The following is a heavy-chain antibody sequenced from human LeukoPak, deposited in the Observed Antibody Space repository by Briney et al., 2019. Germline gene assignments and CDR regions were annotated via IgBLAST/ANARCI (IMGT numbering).Heavy chain of an antibody. CDR2: VRYDGSKK. J-gene: IGHJ6*03. CDR1: GFTFSTYG. CDR3: SKDPGAYCGGDCYPYCMDV. Sequence: GGSLRLSCAASGFTFSTYGMHWVRQAPGKGLEWVAFVRYDGSKKYYTNSVKGRFTISRDNSKNTLYLQMNSLRAEDTAVYYCSKDPGAYCGGDCYPYCMDVWGKGTTVTISS. V-gene: IGHV3-30*02. D-gene: IGHD2-21*01.